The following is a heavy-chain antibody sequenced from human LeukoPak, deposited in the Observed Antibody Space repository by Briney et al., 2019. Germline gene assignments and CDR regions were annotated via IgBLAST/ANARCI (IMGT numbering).Heavy chain of an antibody. J-gene: IGHJ3*02. CDR2: INQDGSQN. CDR1: GFSFXDYW. Sequence: GXSLRLSCAASGFSFXDYWMSWVRQAPGRGLEWVGNINQDGSQNSSVDSVKGRFTISRDNAKNSLYLQMNSLGAEDTALYYCAREVTASSFDILGQGTMVTVSS. D-gene: IGHD2-21*02. CDR3: AREVTASSFDI. V-gene: IGHV3-7*01.